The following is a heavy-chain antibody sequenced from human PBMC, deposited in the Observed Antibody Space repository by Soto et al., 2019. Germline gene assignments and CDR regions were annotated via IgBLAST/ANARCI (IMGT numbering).Heavy chain of an antibody. V-gene: IGHV4-31*03. Sequence: QVQLRESGPGLVGPSQTLSLTCTVSGGSIRSSTYYWTWIRHHPGKGLEWVGFIYFSGSTFYNPSLKSRVTISLDPSRNQFSLKLTSVTAADSAVYYCAREIRNQSGDSHHWYFDLWGRGTQVAVSS. CDR2: IYFSGST. D-gene: IGHD1-1*01. CDR1: GGSIRSSTYY. J-gene: IGHJ2*01. CDR3: AREIRNQSGDSHHWYFDL.